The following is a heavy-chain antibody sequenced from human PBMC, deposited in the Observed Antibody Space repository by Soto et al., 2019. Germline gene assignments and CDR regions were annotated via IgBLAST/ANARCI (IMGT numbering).Heavy chain of an antibody. Sequence: GGSLRLSCAAYGFAFSTSWIHWVRQAPGKGLVRVSRINGEGSSADYADSVKGRFTISRDNAKHTVYLQMNNLRVEDSAMYHCARVIGPGGWWFDPWGQGTLVTVSS. CDR2: INGEGSSA. CDR3: ARVIGPGGWWFDP. CDR1: GFAFSTSW. J-gene: IGHJ5*02. D-gene: IGHD2-15*01. V-gene: IGHV3-74*01.